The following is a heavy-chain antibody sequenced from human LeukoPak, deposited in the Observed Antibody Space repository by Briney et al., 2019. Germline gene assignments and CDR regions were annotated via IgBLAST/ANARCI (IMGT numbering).Heavy chain of an antibody. V-gene: IGHV4-39*07. CDR1: GGSISSSSYY. CDR2: IYYSGST. J-gene: IGHJ3*02. Sequence: PSETLSLTCTVSGGSISSSSYYWGWIRQPPGKGLEWIGSIYYSGSTYYNPSLKSRVTISVDTSKNQFSLKLSSVTAADTAVYYCARDRGTYYYGSGSYFAFDIWGQGTMVTVSS. D-gene: IGHD3-10*01. CDR3: ARDRGTYYYGSGSYFAFDI.